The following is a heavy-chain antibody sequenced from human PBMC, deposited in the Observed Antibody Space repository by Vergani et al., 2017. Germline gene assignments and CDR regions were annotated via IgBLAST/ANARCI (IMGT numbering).Heavy chain of an antibody. D-gene: IGHD3-9*01. CDR1: GYTFSNYY. Sequence: QVQVVQSGAEVKKSGASVKVSCKTSGYTFSNYYMHWVRQAPGQGLEWMGTINPSGGHTNYAQKFQGRVTMTRDTSTSTVYMELSSLRSEDTAIYYCARGDYGILTGYRYWGQGTLVTVSA. V-gene: IGHV1-46*03. CDR3: ARGDYGILTGYRY. J-gene: IGHJ4*02. CDR2: INPSGGHT.